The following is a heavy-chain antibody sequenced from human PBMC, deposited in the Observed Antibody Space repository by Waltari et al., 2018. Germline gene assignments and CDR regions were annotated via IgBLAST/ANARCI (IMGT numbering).Heavy chain of an antibody. CDR2: IGGTSGDT. V-gene: IGHV4-59*12. CDR1: GGSIRGSY. CDR3: GRRDF. J-gene: IGHJ3*01. Sequence: QMQLQESGPGLVKPSETLSLTCAGSGGSIRGSYWNWIRQAPGKGLEWIGYIGGTSGDTYYNPSLKSRVTLSTDTSKNQFSLKLTSVTAADTAIYYCGRRDFWGQGLRVTVSS.